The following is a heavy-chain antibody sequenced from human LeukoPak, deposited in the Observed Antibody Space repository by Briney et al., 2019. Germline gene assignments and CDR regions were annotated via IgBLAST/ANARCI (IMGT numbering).Heavy chain of an antibody. V-gene: IGHV3-30*04. CDR3: ARGRDYCSDY. CDR1: GFTFSSYA. Sequence: GGSLRLSCAASGFTFSSYAMRWVRQAPGKGLEWVAVTSYDGSHIYYPDSVKGRFTISRGNPKNTLYLQMNSLGPEDTALYYCARGRDYCSDYWGQGTLVTVSS. J-gene: IGHJ4*02. D-gene: IGHD2-15*01. CDR2: TSYDGSHI.